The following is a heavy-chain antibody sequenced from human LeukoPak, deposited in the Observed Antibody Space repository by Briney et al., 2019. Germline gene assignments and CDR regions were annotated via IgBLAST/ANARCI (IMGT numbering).Heavy chain of an antibody. CDR3: VRELIGGSYGRHYYGMDV. CDR2: IIPILGIA. J-gene: IGHJ6*02. Sequence: SVKVSCKASGGTFSSYAISWVRQAPGQGLEWMGRIIPILGIANYAQKFQGRVTITADKSTSTAYMELSSLRSEDTAVYYCVRELIGGSYGRHYYGMDVWGQGTTVTVSS. D-gene: IGHD1-26*01. V-gene: IGHV1-69*04. CDR1: GGTFSSYA.